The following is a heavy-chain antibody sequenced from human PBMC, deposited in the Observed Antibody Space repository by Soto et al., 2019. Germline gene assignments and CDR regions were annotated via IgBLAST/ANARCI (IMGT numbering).Heavy chain of an antibody. CDR3: AKGHHTNVGWPYYFES. J-gene: IGHJ4*02. CDR2: SSPRGDTI. CDR1: GFSLANYP. V-gene: IGHV3-48*02. Sequence: GGSLRLSCVASGFSLANYPMNWVRQTPGKGLEWISYSSPRGDTIYYADSVEGRFTISRDNARNSLSLHMSSLRDEDSALYYCAKGHHTNVGWPYYFESWGQGVPVTSPQ. D-gene: IGHD6-19*01.